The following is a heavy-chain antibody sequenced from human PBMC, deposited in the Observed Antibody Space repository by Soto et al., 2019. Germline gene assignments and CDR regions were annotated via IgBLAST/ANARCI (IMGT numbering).Heavy chain of an antibody. CDR2: ISYDENHK. Sequence: QVQLVESGGGVVQPGTSLRLSCAASGFSFSSRGMHWVRQAPGKGLEWVAVISYDENHKLYTDSVKGRFTISRDNSRNVLYLQMNSLRTEDSAVYYCAGEVATGYWGQGTQVTVSS. CDR1: GFSFSSRG. D-gene: IGHD5-12*01. V-gene: IGHV3-30*03. J-gene: IGHJ4*02. CDR3: AGEVATGY.